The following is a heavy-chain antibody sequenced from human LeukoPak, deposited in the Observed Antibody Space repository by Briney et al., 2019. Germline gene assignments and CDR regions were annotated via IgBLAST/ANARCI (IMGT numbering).Heavy chain of an antibody. D-gene: IGHD1-1*01. CDR3: ARAGYENLIAGPDF. V-gene: IGHV1-46*01. CDR2: INPSGGST. J-gene: IGHJ4*02. CDR1: GYTFTSYY. Sequence: ASVKVSCKASGYTFTSYYMHWVRQAPGQVLEWMGIINPSGGSTSYAQKFQGRVIMTADTSTSTAYMDLRSLRSDDTAVYYCARAGYENLIAGPDFWGQGTLVTVSS.